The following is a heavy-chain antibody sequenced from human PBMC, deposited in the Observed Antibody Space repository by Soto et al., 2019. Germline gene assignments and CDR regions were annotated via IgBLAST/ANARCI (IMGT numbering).Heavy chain of an antibody. CDR1: AFTFGDFA. CDR2: INWNGNYI. Sequence: VQLVESGGGLVQPGRSLRLSCTASAFTFGDFAMHWVRQVPGKGLERVSGINWNGNYIGYADSVKGRFTVSRDNAKNSLYLQMNSLRPEDTALYFCARAPTGGTWPVYFDWWGRGTLVTVSS. V-gene: IGHV3-9*01. CDR3: ARAPTGGTWPVYFDW. J-gene: IGHJ4*02. D-gene: IGHD2-15*01.